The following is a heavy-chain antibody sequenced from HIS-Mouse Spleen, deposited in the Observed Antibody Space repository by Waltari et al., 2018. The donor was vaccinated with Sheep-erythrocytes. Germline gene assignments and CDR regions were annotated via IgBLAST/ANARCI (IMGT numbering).Heavy chain of an antibody. CDR3: ARDSMGHDAFDI. Sequence: EVQLVESGGGLVKPGGSLRLSCAASGFTFSSYSMNWVRQAPGKWLEWCSSISSSSRYIYYADSVKGRFTISRDNAKNSLYLQMNSLRAEDTAVYYCARDSMGHDAFDIWGQGTMVTVSS. CDR2: ISSSSRYI. D-gene: IGHD3-10*01. J-gene: IGHJ3*02. V-gene: IGHV3-21*01. CDR1: GFTFSSYS.